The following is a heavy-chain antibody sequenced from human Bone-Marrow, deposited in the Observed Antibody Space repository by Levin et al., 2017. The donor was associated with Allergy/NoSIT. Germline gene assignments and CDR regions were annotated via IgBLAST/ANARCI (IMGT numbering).Heavy chain of an antibody. Sequence: KASETLSLTCTVSGVSVSSGTYFWSWIRQPPGTGLEWIGYVFYSGNTNYNPSFKSRVTMSIDTSKSQLSLKLTSVTSADSAVYFCARGANWFDPWGQGTLVTVSS. CDR3: ARGANWFDP. J-gene: IGHJ5*02. CDR1: GVSVSSGTYF. CDR2: VFYSGNT. V-gene: IGHV4-61*01.